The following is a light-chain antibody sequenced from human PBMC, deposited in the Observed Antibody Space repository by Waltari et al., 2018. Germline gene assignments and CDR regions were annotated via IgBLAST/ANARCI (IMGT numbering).Light chain of an antibody. V-gene: IGKV1-39*01. CDR2: AAS. CDR3: QQSYTTVRT. Sequence: DIHMTQSPSSLSASVGDGVTITCRASQRITDSLNWYQQKPGKAPKLLIYAASNLQNGVPSRFSGSGSGTDFTLTINSLQPEDFATYYCQQSYTTVRTFGLGTKVEI. CDR1: QRITDS. J-gene: IGKJ1*01.